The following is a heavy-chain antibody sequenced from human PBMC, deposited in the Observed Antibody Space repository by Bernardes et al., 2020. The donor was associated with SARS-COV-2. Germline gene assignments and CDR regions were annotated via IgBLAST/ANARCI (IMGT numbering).Heavy chain of an antibody. CDR3: ARVMMLREGSTYYNYYYAMDV. Sequence: SETLSLTCAVSAGSMTTYYCSWVRQSPGKGLEWIGSVDSSGSTTYNPSPQSRVTISVDTSKKEFSLNLRSVTAADTALYYCARVMMLREGSTYYNYYYAMDVWGQGTTVTVS. CDR2: VDSSGST. CDR1: AGSMTTYY. D-gene: IGHD1-1*01. V-gene: IGHV4-59*01. J-gene: IGHJ6*02.